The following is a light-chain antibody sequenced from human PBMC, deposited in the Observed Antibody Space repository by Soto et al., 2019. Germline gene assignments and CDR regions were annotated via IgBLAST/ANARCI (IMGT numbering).Light chain of an antibody. J-gene: IGKJ4*01. CDR3: QQYSISRALT. Sequence: EVVLTQSPGTLSLSPGERATLSCRASESVASSSLAWYQQKPGQAPRLLIYKTSSRATGTPDRFSGSGSGTDFTLTISRLKPEDSAVYYCQQYSISRALTFGGGTKVEIK. CDR1: ESVASSS. V-gene: IGKV3-20*01. CDR2: KTS.